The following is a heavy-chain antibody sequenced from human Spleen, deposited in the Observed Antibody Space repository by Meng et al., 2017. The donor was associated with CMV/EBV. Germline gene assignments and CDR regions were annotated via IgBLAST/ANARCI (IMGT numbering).Heavy chain of an antibody. CDR2: ISRSSIYK. CDR3: ARALHYYGSGTVDS. V-gene: IGHV3-21*01. CDR1: GFTFRSSN. J-gene: IGHJ4*02. Sequence: GGSLRLSCAASGFTFRSSNMNWVRQAPGEGLEWVASISRSSIYKDYADSMKGRLTISRANAKYSLYLQMHSLRAEDTAVYYCARALHYYGSGTVDSWGQGTLVTVSS. D-gene: IGHD3-10*01.